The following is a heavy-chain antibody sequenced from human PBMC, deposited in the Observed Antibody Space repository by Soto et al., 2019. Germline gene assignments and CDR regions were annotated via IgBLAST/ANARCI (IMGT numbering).Heavy chain of an antibody. CDR2: IYHSGST. V-gene: IGHV4-39*01. CDR3: AGRSSLASVQVYFGEISNYNWFDP. D-gene: IGHD3-10*01. CDR1: NGSISSAIYY. J-gene: IGHJ5*02. Sequence: QLQLQESGPGLVKPSETLSLTCTVSNGSISSAIYYWGWIRQPPAKGLEWIGSIYHSGSTYYNPSLQSRVTISVDTSKNQFSLKLSSVTAADTAVYFCAGRSSLASVQVYFGEISNYNWFDPWGQGTLVTVSS.